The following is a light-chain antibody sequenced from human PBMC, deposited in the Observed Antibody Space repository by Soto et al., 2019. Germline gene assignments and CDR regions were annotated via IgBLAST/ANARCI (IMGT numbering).Light chain of an antibody. CDR3: SSYPSSSTCV. Sequence: QSALTQPASVSGSPGQSITISCTGTSSDVGGYNYVSWYQQHPGKAPKLMIYDVSNRPSGVSNRFSGSKSGNTASLTISGLQAEDEADYYCSSYPSSSTCVFGTGPKSPS. V-gene: IGLV2-14*01. J-gene: IGLJ1*01. CDR1: SSDVGGYNY. CDR2: DVS.